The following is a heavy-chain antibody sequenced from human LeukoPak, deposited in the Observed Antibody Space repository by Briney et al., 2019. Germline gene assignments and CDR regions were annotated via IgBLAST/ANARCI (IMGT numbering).Heavy chain of an antibody. Sequence: GGPLRLTCAASGFPFNSYDMHWVGQAPGEGLEWVSSIGTAGDTHYRDSVKGRFTISRDSSKNTLYRQVSSLRAEVTVVYYCARLSAGADAFDFWGQGTMVMVSS. D-gene: IGHD2/OR15-2a*01. V-gene: IGHV3-13*01. CDR1: GFPFNSYD. CDR3: ARLSAGADAFDF. J-gene: IGHJ3*01. CDR2: IGTAGDT.